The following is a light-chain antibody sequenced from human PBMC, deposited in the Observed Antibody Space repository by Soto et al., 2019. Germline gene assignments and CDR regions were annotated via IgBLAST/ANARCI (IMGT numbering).Light chain of an antibody. J-gene: IGKJ3*01. CDR3: QQYDNWRFT. CDR1: QSVRAN. V-gene: IGKV3-15*01. CDR2: GAS. Sequence: IVMTQSPATLSVSPGERATLSCRASQSVRANVAWYQQKPGQAPRLLIFGASTRATGIPVRFSGSGSGTEFTLTISSLQSEDFAVYYCQQYDNWRFTFGPGTKVDI.